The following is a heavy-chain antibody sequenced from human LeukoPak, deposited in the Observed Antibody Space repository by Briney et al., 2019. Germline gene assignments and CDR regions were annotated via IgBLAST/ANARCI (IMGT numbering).Heavy chain of an antibody. CDR1: GGSIRSYY. V-gene: IGHV4-59*08. CDR2: IYYSGGT. D-gene: IGHD6-13*01. Sequence: PSETLSLTCTVSGGSIRSYYWSWIRQSPGKGLEWIGYIYYSGGTNYNPSLKSRVTMSVDTSKNHFSLRLSSVTAADTAVYYCARHWSSSWDWSFDYWGQGTLVTVSS. CDR3: ARHWSSSWDWSFDY. J-gene: IGHJ4*02.